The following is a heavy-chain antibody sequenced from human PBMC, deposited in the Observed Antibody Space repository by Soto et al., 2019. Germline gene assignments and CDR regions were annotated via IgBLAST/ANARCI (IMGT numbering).Heavy chain of an antibody. J-gene: IGHJ4*02. Sequence: PSETLSPTCTVSGGSISSYYWSWIRQPPGKGLEWIGYIYYSGSTNYNPSLKSRVTISVDTSKNQFSLKLSSVTAADTAVYYCARHAPGDYFDYWGQGTLVTVSS. CDR1: GGSISSYY. V-gene: IGHV4-59*08. CDR2: IYYSGST. CDR3: ARHAPGDYFDY.